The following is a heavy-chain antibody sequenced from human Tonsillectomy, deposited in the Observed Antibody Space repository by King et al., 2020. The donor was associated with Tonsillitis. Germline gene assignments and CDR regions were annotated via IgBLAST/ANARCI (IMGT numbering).Heavy chain of an antibody. CDR1: GFTFDDYA. V-gene: IGHV3-9*01. Sequence: VQLVESGGGLVQPGRSLRLSCAASGFTFDDYAMHWVRQAPGKGLEWVSGISWNSGSIGYADSVKGRFTISRDNAKNSLYLQMNSLRAEDTALYYCAKDWSIEVADYYFDYWGQGTLVTVSS. CDR3: AKDWSIEVADYYFDY. J-gene: IGHJ4*02. CDR2: ISWNSGSI. D-gene: IGHD6-19*01.